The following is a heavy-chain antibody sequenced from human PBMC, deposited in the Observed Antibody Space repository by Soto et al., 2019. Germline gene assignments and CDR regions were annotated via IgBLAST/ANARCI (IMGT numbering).Heavy chain of an antibody. CDR3: ARDGVGGSALGGYLDY. J-gene: IGHJ4*02. V-gene: IGHV3-33*01. CDR2: IRYDGSNI. D-gene: IGHD2-15*01. Sequence: QVQLVESGGGVVQPGRSLRLSCVASGFTFSGYGMHWVRQSPGKGLEWVAIIRYDGSNIYYADSVRGRFALSRDNSKNTWVIRMDSLGAEDTAVYYCARDGVGGSALGGYLDYCGQGALVTVSS. CDR1: GFTFSGYG.